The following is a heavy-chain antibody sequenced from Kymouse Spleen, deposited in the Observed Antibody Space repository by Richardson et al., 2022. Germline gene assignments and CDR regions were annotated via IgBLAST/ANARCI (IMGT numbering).Heavy chain of an antibody. D-gene: IGHD3-10*01. CDR2: IYSGGST. CDR1: GFTVSSNY. V-gene: IGHV3-53*01. Sequence: EVQLVESGGGLIQPGGSLRLSCAASGFTVSSNYMSWVRQAPGKGLEWVSVIYSGGSTYYADSVKGRFTISRDNSKNTLYLQMNSLRAEDTAVYYCASGGSGSYEAFDYWGQGTLVTVSS. CDR3: ASGGSGSYEAFDY. J-gene: IGHJ4*02.